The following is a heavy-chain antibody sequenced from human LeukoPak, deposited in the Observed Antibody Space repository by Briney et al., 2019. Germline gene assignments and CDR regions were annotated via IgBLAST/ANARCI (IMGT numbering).Heavy chain of an antibody. J-gene: IGHJ5*02. CDR2: IYTSGST. Sequence: SETLSLTCTVSGGSISSYYWSWIRQPAGKGLEWIGRIYTSGSTNYNPSLKSRVTMSVDTSKNQFSLKLSSVTAADTAVYYCARSFVAYYDILTGYSGWFDPWGQGTLVTVSS. CDR3: ARSFVAYYDILTGYSGWFDP. D-gene: IGHD3-9*01. CDR1: GGSISSYY. V-gene: IGHV4-4*07.